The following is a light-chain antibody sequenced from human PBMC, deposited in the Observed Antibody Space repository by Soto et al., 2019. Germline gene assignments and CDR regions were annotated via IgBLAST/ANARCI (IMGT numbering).Light chain of an antibody. CDR2: GAS. CDR1: QSVSIN. V-gene: IGKV3-15*01. CDR3: QQYNNWPPWT. Sequence: EIVMTQSPATLSVSPGVRATLSCRASQSVSINLAWYQQKPGRAPRLLIYGASTRATGIPARFSGSGSGTEFTLTISSLQSEDFAVYYCQQYNNWPPWTFGQGTKVEMK. J-gene: IGKJ1*01.